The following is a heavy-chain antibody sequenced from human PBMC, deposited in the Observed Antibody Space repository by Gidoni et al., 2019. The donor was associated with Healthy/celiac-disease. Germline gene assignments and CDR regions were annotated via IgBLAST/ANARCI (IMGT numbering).Heavy chain of an antibody. CDR2: ISGSGGST. CDR3: AKTPLGIAAAGRGY. V-gene: IGHV3-23*01. D-gene: IGHD6-13*01. CDR1: GFTFSSDA. J-gene: IGHJ4*02. Sequence: EVQLLESGGGLVQPGGSLRLSCAASGFTFSSDAMSWVRQAPGKGLEWVSAISGSGGSTYYAASVKGRFTISRDNSKNTLYLQMNSLRAEDTAVYYCAKTPLGIAAAGRGYWGQGTLVTVSS.